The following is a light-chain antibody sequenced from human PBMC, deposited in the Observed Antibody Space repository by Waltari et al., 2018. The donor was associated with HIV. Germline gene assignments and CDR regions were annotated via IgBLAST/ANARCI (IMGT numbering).Light chain of an antibody. CDR2: GYS. CDR3: SSYTVSHTLV. J-gene: IGLJ3*02. Sequence: QSALTPPASISASPGQTISISCRGTSDDVGLYNFFSWYRQNSGTAPQLILYGYSTRPSGGDSRFTGSKSGNTASLTISGLLTEDEADYYCSSYTVSHTLVFGGGTKLTVL. CDR1: SDDVGLYNF. V-gene: IGLV2-14*03.